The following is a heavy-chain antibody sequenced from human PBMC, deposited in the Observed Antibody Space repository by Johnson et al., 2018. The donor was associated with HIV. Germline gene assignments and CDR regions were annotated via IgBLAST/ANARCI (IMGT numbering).Heavy chain of an antibody. V-gene: IGHV3-13*01. J-gene: IGHJ3*02. CDR2: IGTAGDT. CDR1: GFSVSNNY. D-gene: IGHD3-22*01. Sequence: VQLVESGGGLIQPGGSLRLSCAVSGFSVSNNYMSWVRQAPGKGLEWVSAIGTAGDTYYPGSVKGRFTISRENAKNSLYLQMNSLRPEDTAVYYCAKETRDSRSAFDIWGQGTMVTVSS. CDR3: AKETRDSRSAFDI.